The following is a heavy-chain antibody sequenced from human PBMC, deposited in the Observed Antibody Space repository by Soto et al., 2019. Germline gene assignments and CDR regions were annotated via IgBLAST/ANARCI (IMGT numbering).Heavy chain of an antibody. CDR2: ISNTAGT. CDR3: SRVFGAYWYFDY. D-gene: IGHD2-8*02. Sequence: PSETLSLTCTVSGDSISRYYWTWVRQPPGKGLEWIGYISNTAGTNYNPSLKSRVTLSVDTSENQFSLKLSSVTAADTAVYYCSRVFGAYWYFDYWGQGILVTSPQ. CDR1: GDSISRYY. J-gene: IGHJ4*02. V-gene: IGHV4-59*01.